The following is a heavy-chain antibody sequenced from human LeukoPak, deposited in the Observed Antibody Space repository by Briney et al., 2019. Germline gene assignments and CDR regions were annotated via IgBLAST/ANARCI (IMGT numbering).Heavy chain of an antibody. J-gene: IGHJ5*02. CDR2: INHSGST. CDR3: ARAGPYYYGSWFDP. CDR1: GGSFSGYY. D-gene: IGHD3-10*01. V-gene: IGHV4-34*01. Sequence: PSETLSLTCAVYGGSFSGYYWSWIRQPPGKGLEWIGEINHSGSTNYNPSLKSRVTISVDTSKNQFSLKLSSVTAADTAVYYCARAGPYYYGSWFDPWGQGTLVTVSS.